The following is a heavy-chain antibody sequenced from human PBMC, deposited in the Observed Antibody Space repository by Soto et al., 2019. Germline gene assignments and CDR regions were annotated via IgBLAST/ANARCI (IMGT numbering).Heavy chain of an antibody. J-gene: IGHJ4*02. D-gene: IGHD3-9*01. CDR2: INHSGST. CDR3: ARGPSYYDILTGYYQTQPFDY. Sequence: PSETLSLTCAVYGGSFSGYYCICIRHPPFKGLEWIGEINHSGSTNYNPSLKSRVTISVDTSKNQFSLKLSSVTAADTAVYYCARGPSYYDILTGYYQTQPFDYWGQGTLVTVSS. V-gene: IGHV4-34*01. CDR1: GGSFSGYY.